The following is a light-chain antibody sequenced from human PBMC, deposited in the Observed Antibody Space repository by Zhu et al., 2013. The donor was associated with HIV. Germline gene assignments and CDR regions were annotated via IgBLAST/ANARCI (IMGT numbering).Light chain of an antibody. CDR3: QHYGGSSRT. CDR1: QTVSRNY. J-gene: IGKJ1*01. CDR2: EVS. V-gene: IGKV3-20*01. Sequence: ENVLTQSPGTLSLSPGERATLSCRTSQTVSRNYLAWYQQRPGQAPRLLIYEVSTRATGIPDRFSGSGSGTDFTLTINGLEPEDFAMYYCQHYGGSSRTFGQGPRWKSN.